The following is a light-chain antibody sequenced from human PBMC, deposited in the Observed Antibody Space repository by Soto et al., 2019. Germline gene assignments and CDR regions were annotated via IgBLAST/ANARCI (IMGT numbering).Light chain of an antibody. V-gene: IGKV1-17*01. CDR2: AAS. CDR3: LQHNSCPYA. J-gene: IGKJ2*01. CDR1: QDIRNN. Sequence: DIQMTQSPSSLSASVGDRVTIICRASQDIRNNLGCFQQKPVKAPKRLLYAASSLESGVPSWFSGSGSWTEFPLTIRLPQPEDFASYYCLQHNSCPYAFGQGTKLET.